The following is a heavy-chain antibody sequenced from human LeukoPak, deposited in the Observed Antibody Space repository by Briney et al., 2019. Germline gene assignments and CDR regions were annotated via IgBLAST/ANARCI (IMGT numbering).Heavy chain of an antibody. CDR2: IYYSGST. D-gene: IGHD3-22*01. J-gene: IGHJ3*02. V-gene: IGHV4-59*01. CDR1: GGSISTYY. CDR3: AREGVPWDSSGPTLRSAFDI. Sequence: SETLSLTCTVSGGSISTYYWSWIRQPPGKGLEWIGYIYYSGSTNYNPSLKSRVTISIDTSKNQFSLKLSSVTAADTAVYYCAREGVPWDSSGPTLRSAFDIWGQGTMVTVSS.